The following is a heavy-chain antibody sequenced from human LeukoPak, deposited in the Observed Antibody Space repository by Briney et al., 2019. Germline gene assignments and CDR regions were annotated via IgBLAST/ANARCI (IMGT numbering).Heavy chain of an antibody. CDR1: GYTFTGYY. V-gene: IGHV1-2*02. J-gene: IGHJ4*02. D-gene: IGHD5-12*01. CDR3: AGVRSSGYDEVPLDY. Sequence: ASVKVSCKASGYTFTGYYMHWVRQAPGQGLEWMGWINPNSGGTNYAQKFQGRVTMTRDTSISTAYMELSRLRSDDTAVYYCAGVRSSGYDEVPLDYWGQGTLVTVSS. CDR2: INPNSGGT.